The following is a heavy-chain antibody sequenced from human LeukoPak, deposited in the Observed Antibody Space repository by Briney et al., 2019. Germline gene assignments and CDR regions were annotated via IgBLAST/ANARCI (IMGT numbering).Heavy chain of an antibody. CDR3: ACRDLTSTWSYP. CDR1: GYSFRSYW. V-gene: IGHV5-51*01. D-gene: IGHD2-2*01. J-gene: IGHJ5*02. Sequence: GESLKISCKGTGYSFRSYWIGWVRQMPEKGMEWMGVIYPGDSRTRYNPSLQGQVTISVDKSINTAYLEWVSLKASDTAMYYCACRDLTSTWSYPWGQGTLVTVSS. CDR2: IYPGDSRT.